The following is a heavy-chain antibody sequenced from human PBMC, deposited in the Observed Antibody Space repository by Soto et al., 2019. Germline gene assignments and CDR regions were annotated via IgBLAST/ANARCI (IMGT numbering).Heavy chain of an antibody. CDR3: AKGAGYSYGWGLYV. CDR2: ISWNSGSI. D-gene: IGHD5-18*01. CDR1: GFTFDDYA. J-gene: IGHJ6*02. V-gene: IGHV3-9*01. Sequence: EVQLVESGGGLVQPGRSLRLSCAASGFTFDDYAMHWVRQAPGKGLEWVSGISWNSGSIGYADSVKGRFTISRDNAKNSPYLQMNSLRAEDTALYYCAKGAGYSYGWGLYVWGQGTTVTVSS.